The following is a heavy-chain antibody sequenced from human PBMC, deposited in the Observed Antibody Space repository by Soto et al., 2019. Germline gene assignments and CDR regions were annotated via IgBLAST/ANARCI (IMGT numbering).Heavy chain of an antibody. CDR3: ARGGCIGTSCYPYYYYAMDV. CDR2: MNPNSGNT. J-gene: IGHJ6*02. D-gene: IGHD2-2*01. Sequence: QVQLVQSGAEVKKPGASVKVSCKASGYTFTSSDITWVRQATGQGLEWMGWMNPNSGNTGYAQKFQGRVTMTRNTSIRTAYMELSSLRSQDTAAYYCARGGCIGTSCYPYYYYAMDVWGQGSTVTVSS. V-gene: IGHV1-8*01. CDR1: GYTFTSSD.